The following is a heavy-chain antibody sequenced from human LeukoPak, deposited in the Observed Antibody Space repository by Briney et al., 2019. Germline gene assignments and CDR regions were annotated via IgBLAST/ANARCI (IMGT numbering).Heavy chain of an antibody. Sequence: EASVKVSCKASGGTFSSYAISWVRQAPGQGLEWMGGIIPIFGTANYAQKFQGRVTITADESTSTAYMELSSLRSEDTAVYYCARQGGYSGYDPHFDYWGQGTLVTVSS. CDR1: GGTFSSYA. V-gene: IGHV1-69*13. D-gene: IGHD5-12*01. CDR2: IIPIFGTA. J-gene: IGHJ4*02. CDR3: ARQGGYSGYDPHFDY.